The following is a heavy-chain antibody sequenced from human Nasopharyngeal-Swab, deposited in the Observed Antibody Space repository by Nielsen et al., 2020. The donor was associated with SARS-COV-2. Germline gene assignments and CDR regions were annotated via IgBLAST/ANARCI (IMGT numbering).Heavy chain of an antibody. Sequence: GESLKISCAASGFTFSSYSMNWVRQAPGKGLEWVSSISSSSSYIYYADSVKGRFTISRDNAKNSLYLQMNSLRVEDTAVYYCARGVEVGVPYYYYGMDVWGQGTTVTVSS. V-gene: IGHV3-21*01. J-gene: IGHJ6*02. CDR2: ISSSSSYI. CDR3: ARGVEVGVPYYYYGMDV. D-gene: IGHD3-3*01. CDR1: GFTFSSYS.